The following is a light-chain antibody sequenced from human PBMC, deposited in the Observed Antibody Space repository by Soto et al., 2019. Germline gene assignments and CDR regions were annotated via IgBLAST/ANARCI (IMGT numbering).Light chain of an antibody. CDR1: SSDVGGYNY. Sequence: QSALTQPASVSGSPGQSIAISCTGTSSDVGGYNYVSWYQQHPGKAPKLMLYDVAIRPSGVSDRFSGSKSGITASLTISGLQAEDEADYYCTSYTTSSTYVFGTGTKLTVL. J-gene: IGLJ1*01. CDR3: TSYTTSSTYV. CDR2: DVA. V-gene: IGLV2-14*01.